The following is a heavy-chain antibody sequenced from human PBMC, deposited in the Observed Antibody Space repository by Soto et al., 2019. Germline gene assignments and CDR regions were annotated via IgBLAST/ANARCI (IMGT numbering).Heavy chain of an antibody. V-gene: IGHV1-69*06. CDR2: IIPIFGTA. J-gene: IGHJ6*02. CDR1: GGTFSSYA. CDR3: ARVGSSIWFVELPAPYYYYFGMGV. D-gene: IGHD3-10*01. Sequence: SVKVSCKASGGTFSSYAISWVRQAPGQGLEWMGGIIPIFGTANYAQKFQGRVTITADKSTSTAYMELSSLRSEDTAVYYCARVGSSIWFVELPAPYYYYFGMGVCGQVTTVTVS.